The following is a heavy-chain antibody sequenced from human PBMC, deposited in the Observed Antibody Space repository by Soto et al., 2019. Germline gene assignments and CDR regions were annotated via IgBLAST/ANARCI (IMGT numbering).Heavy chain of an antibody. CDR2: ISGSGGST. Sequence: GGSLRLSCAASGFTFSSYAMSWVRQAPGKGLEWVSAISGSGGSTYYADSVKGRFTISRDNSKNTLYLQMNSLRAEDTAVYYCAKGKDYDILTGYTHDPKSAFDIWGQGTTVTFSS. CDR1: GFTFSSYA. V-gene: IGHV3-23*01. J-gene: IGHJ3*02. D-gene: IGHD3-9*01. CDR3: AKGKDYDILTGYTHDPKSAFDI.